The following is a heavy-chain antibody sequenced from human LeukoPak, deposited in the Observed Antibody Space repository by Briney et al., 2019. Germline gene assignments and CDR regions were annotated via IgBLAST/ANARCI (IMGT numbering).Heavy chain of an antibody. CDR3: AKDGQIAAAAYYFDY. CDR1: GFTFSRYG. J-gene: IGHJ4*02. Sequence: GGSLRLSCAASGFTFSRYGMHWVRQAPGKGLEWGAVIASDGRDKKYVDSVKGRFTISRENSKNTLYLQMNSLRAEDTAVYYCAKDGQIAAAAYYFDYWGQGTLVTVSS. CDR2: IASDGRDK. V-gene: IGHV3-30*18. D-gene: IGHD6-13*01.